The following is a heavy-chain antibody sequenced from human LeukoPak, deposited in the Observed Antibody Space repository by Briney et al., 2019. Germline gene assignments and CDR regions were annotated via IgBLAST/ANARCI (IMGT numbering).Heavy chain of an antibody. CDR2: IWYDGSNK. Sequence: GRSLRLSCAASGFTFSSYAMHWVRQAPGKGLEWVAVIWYDGSNKYYADSVKGRFTISRDNSKNTLYLQMNSLRAEDTAVYYCARDPSIVGATTDLPGYWGQGTLVTVSS. V-gene: IGHV3-33*08. CDR3: ARDPSIVGATTDLPGY. D-gene: IGHD1-26*01. CDR1: GFTFSSYA. J-gene: IGHJ4*02.